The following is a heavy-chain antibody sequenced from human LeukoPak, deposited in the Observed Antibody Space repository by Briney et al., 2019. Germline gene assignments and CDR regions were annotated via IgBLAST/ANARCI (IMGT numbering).Heavy chain of an antibody. D-gene: IGHD3-22*01. CDR1: GGSFSGYF. V-gene: IGHV4-34*01. J-gene: IGHJ4*02. CDR3: ASSFYYDSRDY. CDR2: ITPSGST. Sequence: PSETLSLTCVVHGGSFSGYFWSWIRQPPGKGLEWIGEITPSGSTNYNPSLKSRVSISIDTSKKKLSLRLTSVTAADSAVYYCASSFYYDSRDYWGQGTLVTVSS.